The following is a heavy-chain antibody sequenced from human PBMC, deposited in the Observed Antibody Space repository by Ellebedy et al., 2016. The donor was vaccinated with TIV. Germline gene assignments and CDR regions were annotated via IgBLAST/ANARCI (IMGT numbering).Heavy chain of an antibody. Sequence: AASVKVSCKASGFTFTSSAVQWVRQARGQRLEWIGWIVVGSGNTNYAQKFQERVTITRDMSTSTAYMELSSLRSEDTAVYYCARLHSGSYYGDFDYWGQGTLVTVSS. V-gene: IGHV1-58*01. CDR2: IVVGSGNT. D-gene: IGHD1-26*01. J-gene: IGHJ4*02. CDR3: ARLHSGSYYGDFDY. CDR1: GFTFTSSA.